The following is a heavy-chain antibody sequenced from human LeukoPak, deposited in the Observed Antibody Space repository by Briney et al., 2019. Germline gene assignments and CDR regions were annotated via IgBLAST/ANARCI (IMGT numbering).Heavy chain of an antibody. J-gene: IGHJ6*02. CDR1: RVTFSTYS. CDR3: ARDVYGHGMGV. V-gene: IGHV3-21*01. D-gene: IGHD2/OR15-2a*01. Sequence: GGSLRLSCAASRVTFSTYSMNWVRQAPGKGLEWVSSISSSSTYIYYADSVKGRFTISRDNAKNSLYLQVSSLRAEDTAVYYCARDVYGHGMGVWGQGTTVTVSS. CDR2: ISSSSTYI.